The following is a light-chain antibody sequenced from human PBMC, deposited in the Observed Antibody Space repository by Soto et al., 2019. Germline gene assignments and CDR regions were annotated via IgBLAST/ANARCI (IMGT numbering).Light chain of an antibody. J-gene: IGKJ5*01. Sequence: EIVLTQSTATLSLAPGERATLSCGASQTVSSSYLAWYQLKPGLAPRLLFYDASNRAPGIPDRFSGSGSGTDFTLTISSIEPEDFAVYYCQQRSNWPPSITFGQGTRLEI. V-gene: IGKV3D-20*02. CDR1: QTVSSSY. CDR2: DAS. CDR3: QQRSNWPPSIT.